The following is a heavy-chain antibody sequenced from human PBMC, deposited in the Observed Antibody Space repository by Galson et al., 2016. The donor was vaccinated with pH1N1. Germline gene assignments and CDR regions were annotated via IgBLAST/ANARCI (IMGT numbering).Heavy chain of an antibody. D-gene: IGHD4-17*01. Sequence: SLRLSCAASGFTFSSYDMSWVRQAPGKGLEWVSAISGRGESTYYSDSAKGHLTISRDNSKNTLYLQMNSLRTEDTAVYYCAKDLSSDYGDYGLDYWGQGTLVTVSS. CDR1: GFTFSSYD. CDR3: AKDLSSDYGDYGLDY. CDR2: ISGRGEST. V-gene: IGHV3-23*01. J-gene: IGHJ4*02.